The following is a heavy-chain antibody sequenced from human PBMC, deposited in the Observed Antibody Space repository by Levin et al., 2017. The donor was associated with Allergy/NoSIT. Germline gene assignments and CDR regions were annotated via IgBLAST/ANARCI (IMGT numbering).Heavy chain of an antibody. CDR2: IYYSGTT. J-gene: IGHJ5*02. D-gene: IGHD6-19*01. CDR3: ARGNGWYLT. Sequence: SETLSLTCTVSGGSISSSYWSWIRQPPGKGLEWIAYIYYSGTTNYNPSLKSRVTISVDTSKNQFSVRLSSVTAADTAVYYCARGNGWYLTWGQGTLVTVSS. V-gene: IGHV4-59*01. CDR1: GGSISSSY.